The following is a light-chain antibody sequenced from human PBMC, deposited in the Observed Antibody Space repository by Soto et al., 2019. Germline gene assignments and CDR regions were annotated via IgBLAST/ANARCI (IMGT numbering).Light chain of an antibody. Sequence: DIQMTQSPSSLPASEGDRVTITCRASQNINNYLNWYQQKLGQAPRLLIYAASGLQSGVPSRFSGTGSGTDFTLTISSVQAEDFATYFCQQSHTTPYTFGRGTKLEIK. CDR1: QNINNY. J-gene: IGKJ2*01. CDR2: AAS. V-gene: IGKV1-39*01. CDR3: QQSHTTPYT.